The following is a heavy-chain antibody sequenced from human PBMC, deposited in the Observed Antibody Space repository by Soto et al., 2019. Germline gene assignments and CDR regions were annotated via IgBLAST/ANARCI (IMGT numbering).Heavy chain of an antibody. V-gene: IGHV1-2*04. Sequence: ASVKVSCKASGYTFTGYYMHRVRQAPGQGLEWMGWINPNSGGTNYAQKFQGWVTMTRDTSISTAYIELSRLRSDDTAVYYCARARPDIAAAGTNYYYGMDVWGQGTTVTVSS. J-gene: IGHJ6*02. D-gene: IGHD6-13*01. CDR3: ARARPDIAAAGTNYYYGMDV. CDR2: INPNSGGT. CDR1: GYTFTGYY.